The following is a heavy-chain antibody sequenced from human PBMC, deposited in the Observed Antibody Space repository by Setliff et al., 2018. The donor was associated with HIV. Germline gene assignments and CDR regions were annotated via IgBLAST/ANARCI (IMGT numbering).Heavy chain of an antibody. D-gene: IGHD3-10*01. J-gene: IGHJ5*02. Sequence: ASVKVSCKASADTFTNCLINWVRQAPGQGLEWMGWVNTDTGNPRYAPGFTGLFVFSLDNSATTAHLQINGLKSGDTAVYYCARDYNYASGTYNWFDPWGQGTLVTVSS. V-gene: IGHV7-4-1*02. CDR3: ARDYNYASGTYNWFDP. CDR2: VNTDTGNP. CDR1: ADTFTNCL.